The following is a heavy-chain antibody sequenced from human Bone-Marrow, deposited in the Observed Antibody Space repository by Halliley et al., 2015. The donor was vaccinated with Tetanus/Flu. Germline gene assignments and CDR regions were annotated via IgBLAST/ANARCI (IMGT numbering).Heavy chain of an antibody. V-gene: IGHV4-59*12. CDR2: TYYSGTT. CDR1: GGSLSGYY. J-gene: IGHJ4*02. D-gene: IGHD6-6*01. Sequence: LRLSCTVSGGSLSGYYWSWLRQSPGSRLEYIGYTYYSGTTNYNPSLRSRVTISVDTSRGQFSLNVRSVTAADTAIHYCARGIRSTSSPRPFDYWGQGIQVAVSS. CDR3: ARGIRSTSSPRPFDY.